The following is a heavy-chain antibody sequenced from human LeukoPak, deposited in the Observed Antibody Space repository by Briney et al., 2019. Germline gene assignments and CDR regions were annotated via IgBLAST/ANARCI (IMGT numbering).Heavy chain of an antibody. CDR1: GYSSTSYW. D-gene: IGHD5-12*01. CDR3: ARQGYSGYDYFDY. CDR2: IYPGDSDT. Sequence: GESLKISCKGSGYSSTSYWIGWVRQMPGKGLECMGIIYPGDSDTRYSPSFQGQVNISADKSISTAYLQWSSLKASDTAMYYCARQGYSGYDYFDYWGQGTLVTVSS. J-gene: IGHJ4*02. V-gene: IGHV5-51*01.